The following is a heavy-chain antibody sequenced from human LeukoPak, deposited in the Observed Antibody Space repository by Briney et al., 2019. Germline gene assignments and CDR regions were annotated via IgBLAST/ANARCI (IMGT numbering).Heavy chain of an antibody. CDR2: ISSSSSTI. CDR3: AKASAMIVVVSKHFDY. D-gene: IGHD3-22*01. V-gene: IGHV3-48*01. Sequence: GGSLRLSCAASGFTFSSYSMNWVRQAPGKGLEWVSYISSSSSTIYYADSVKGRFTISRDNAKNSLYLQMNSLRAEDTAVYYCAKASAMIVVVSKHFDYWGQGTLVTVSS. CDR1: GFTFSSYS. J-gene: IGHJ4*02.